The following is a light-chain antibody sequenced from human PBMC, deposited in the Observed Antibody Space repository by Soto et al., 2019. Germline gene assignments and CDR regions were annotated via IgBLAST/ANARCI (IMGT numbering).Light chain of an antibody. J-gene: IGKJ3*01. CDR3: QQSYSTPRT. CDR1: QGISSY. Sequence: IQLTQSPSSLSASVGDRVTITCRASQGISSYLAWYQQKPGKAPKLLIYAASTLQSGVPSRFSGSGSGTDFTLTISSLQPEDFAVYYCQQSYSTPRTFGPGTKVDIK. CDR2: AAS. V-gene: IGKV1-9*01.